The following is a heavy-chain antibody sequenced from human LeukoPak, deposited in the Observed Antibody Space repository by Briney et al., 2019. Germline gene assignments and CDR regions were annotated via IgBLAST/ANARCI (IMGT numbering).Heavy chain of an antibody. CDR3: ARAPGSPRRRGHYYYYYYMDV. D-gene: IGHD6-13*01. Sequence: PSETLSLTCAVYGGSFSGYYWSWIRQPPGKGLEWIGEINHSGSTNYNPSLKSRVTISVDTSKNQFSLKLSSVTAADTAVYYCARAPGSPRRRGHYYYYYYMDVWGKGTTVTVSS. CDR2: INHSGST. V-gene: IGHV4-34*01. J-gene: IGHJ6*03. CDR1: GGSFSGYY.